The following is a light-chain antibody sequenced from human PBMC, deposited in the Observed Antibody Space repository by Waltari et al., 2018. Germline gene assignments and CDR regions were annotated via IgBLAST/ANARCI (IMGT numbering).Light chain of an antibody. V-gene: IGKV4-1*01. Sequence: DIVMTQSPDSLAVSLGERATIHCKSSQSIFYSSNNKDYLAWYQLKPGQPPKLLIYWASTRESGVPDRFSGSGTGTDFTLTISSLQAEDVAVYYCQQYLRAPRTFGQGTALEIK. CDR3: QQYLRAPRT. CDR2: WAS. J-gene: IGKJ2*02. CDR1: QSIFYSSNNKDY.